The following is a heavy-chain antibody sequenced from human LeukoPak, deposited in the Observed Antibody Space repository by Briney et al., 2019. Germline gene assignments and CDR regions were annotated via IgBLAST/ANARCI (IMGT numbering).Heavy chain of an antibody. V-gene: IGHV3-21*01. CDR1: GFTFSSYS. J-gene: IGHJ4*02. D-gene: IGHD4-11*01. CDR2: ISSSSSYI. CDR3: AREGDYSNYLDFDY. Sequence: GGSLRLSCAASGFTFSSYSMNWVRQAPGKGLEWVSSISSSSSYIYYADSVKGRFTISRDNAKKSLYLQMNSLRAEDTAVYYCAREGDYSNYLDFDYWGQGTLVTVSS.